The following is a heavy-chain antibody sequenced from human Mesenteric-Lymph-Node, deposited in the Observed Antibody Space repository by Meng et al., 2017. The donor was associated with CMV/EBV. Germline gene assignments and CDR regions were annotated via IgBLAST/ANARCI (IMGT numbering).Heavy chain of an antibody. V-gene: IGHV3-30-3*01. CDR1: GFTFSSYA. J-gene: IGHJ4*02. D-gene: IGHD2-2*02. CDR2: ISYDGSNK. Sequence: LSLTCAASGFTFSSYAMHWVRQAPGKGLEWVAVISYDGSNKYYADSVKGRFTISRDNSKNTLYLQMNSLRAEDTAVYYCARGPYSIVVVPAAIFPSVDYWGQGTLVTVSS. CDR3: ARGPYSIVVVPAAIFPSVDY.